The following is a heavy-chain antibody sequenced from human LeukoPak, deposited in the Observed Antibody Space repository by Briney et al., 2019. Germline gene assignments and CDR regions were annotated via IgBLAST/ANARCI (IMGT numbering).Heavy chain of an antibody. CDR1: GFTFSSYA. CDR3: ARIYDSSASDY. D-gene: IGHD3-22*01. CDR2: ISGSGGST. J-gene: IGHJ4*02. Sequence: GSLRLSCAASGFTFSSYAMSWVRQAPGKGLEWVSAISGSGGSTYYTDSVKGRFTISRDNSKNTVYLQMNSLRAEDTAVYYCARIYDSSASDYWGQGTLVTVSS. V-gene: IGHV3-23*01.